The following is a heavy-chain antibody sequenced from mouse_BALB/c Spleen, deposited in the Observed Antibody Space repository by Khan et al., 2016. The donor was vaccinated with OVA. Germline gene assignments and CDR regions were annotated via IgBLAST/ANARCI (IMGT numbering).Heavy chain of an antibody. J-gene: IGHJ4*01. Sequence: QVTLKESGPGILQPSQTLSLTCSFSGFSLSTSGMGVSWIRQSSGKGLEWLAHIYWDDDKRYNPSLKSRLTISKETSRNQVFLKITSVDTADSATYYCARSPIYYGSSPYAMDYWGQGTSVTVSS. CDR1: GFSLSTSGMG. D-gene: IGHD1-1*01. CDR3: ARSPIYYGSSPYAMDY. V-gene: IGHV8-12*01. CDR2: IYWDDDK.